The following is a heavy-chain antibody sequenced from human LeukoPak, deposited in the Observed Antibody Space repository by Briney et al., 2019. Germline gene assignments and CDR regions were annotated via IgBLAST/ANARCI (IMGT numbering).Heavy chain of an antibody. J-gene: IGHJ6*02. D-gene: IGHD2-8*01. Sequence: GGSLRLSCAASGFTVSSNYMSWVRQAPGKGLEWVSVIYSGGSTYYADSVKGRFTISRDNSKNTLYLQMSSLRAEDTAVYYCARDVNIVPPGDNYYYGMDVWGQGTTVTVSS. CDR2: IYSGGST. V-gene: IGHV3-53*01. CDR3: ARDVNIVPPGDNYYYGMDV. CDR1: GFTVSSNY.